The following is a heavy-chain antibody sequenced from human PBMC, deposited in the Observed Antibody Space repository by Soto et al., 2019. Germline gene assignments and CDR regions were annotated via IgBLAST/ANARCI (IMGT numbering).Heavy chain of an antibody. CDR1: GFTFSSYS. CDR2: ISSSSSYI. Sequence: PGVSLRLSCAASGFTFSSYSMNWVRRAPGKGLEWVSSISSSSSYIYYADSVKGRFTISRDNAKNSLYLQMNSLRAEDTAVYYCAREDSSGYYPFDYWGQGTLVTVSS. V-gene: IGHV3-21*01. D-gene: IGHD3-22*01. J-gene: IGHJ4*02. CDR3: AREDSSGYYPFDY.